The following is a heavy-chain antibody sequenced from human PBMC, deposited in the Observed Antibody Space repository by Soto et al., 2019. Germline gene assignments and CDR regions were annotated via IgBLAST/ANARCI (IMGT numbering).Heavy chain of an antibody. Sequence: SGPTLVNPTQTLTLTCTFSGFSLTTGGVGVAWIRQPPGKALEWLALIYGNDDKRYSPSLKSRFTVTKDTSKNQVVLTMTNMEPGKRATYEWAHDLPGDTGFDTWGEETLVTVAS. CDR3: AHDLPGDTGFDT. V-gene: IGHV2-5*01. CDR2: IYGNDDK. D-gene: IGHD2-8*02. J-gene: IGHJ5*02. CDR1: GFSLTTGGVG.